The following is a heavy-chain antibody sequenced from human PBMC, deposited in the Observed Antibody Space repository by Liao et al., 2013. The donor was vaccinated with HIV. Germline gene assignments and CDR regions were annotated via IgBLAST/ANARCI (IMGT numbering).Heavy chain of an antibody. J-gene: IGHJ3*02. Sequence: QVQLQESGPGLVKPSQTLSLTCTVSGGSISSGSYYWSWIRQPAGKGLEWIGRIYTSGSTNYNPSLKSRVTISVDTSKNQFSLKLSSVTAADTAVYYCARGAYDFKAFDIWGQGTMVTVSS. V-gene: IGHV4-61*02. CDR3: ARGAYDFKAFDI. D-gene: IGHD3-3*01. CDR1: GGSISSGSYY. CDR2: IYTSGST.